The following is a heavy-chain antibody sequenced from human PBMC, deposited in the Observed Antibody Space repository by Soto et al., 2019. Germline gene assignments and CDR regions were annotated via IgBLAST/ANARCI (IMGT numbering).Heavy chain of an antibody. CDR1: GYTITSYG. CDR3: ATDIVVVVEAVGGGDAFDI. V-gene: IGHV1-18*01. Sequence: QVHLVQSGAEVKKPGASVKVSCKASGYTITSYGISWVRQAPGQGLEWMGWISAYNGNTNYAQKFQGIVTLTTDTSTSTAYMGLRSLRSDDTAVYYGATDIVVVVEAVGGGDAFDIWGQGTLVTVSS. D-gene: IGHD2-15*01. CDR2: ISAYNGNT. J-gene: IGHJ3*02.